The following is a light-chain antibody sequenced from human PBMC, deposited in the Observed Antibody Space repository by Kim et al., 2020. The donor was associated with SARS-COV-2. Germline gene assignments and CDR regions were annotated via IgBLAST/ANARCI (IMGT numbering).Light chain of an antibody. V-gene: IGLV1-51*01. CDR3: GTWDNSLSAGV. CDR2: DND. J-gene: IGLJ3*02. Sequence: GQKVTISCSGSSSNIGNNYVSWDQQLPGTAPKLLIYDNDKRPSGIPDRFSGSKSGTSATLGITGLQTGDEADYYCGTWDNSLSAGVFGGGTQLTVL. CDR1: SSNIGNNY.